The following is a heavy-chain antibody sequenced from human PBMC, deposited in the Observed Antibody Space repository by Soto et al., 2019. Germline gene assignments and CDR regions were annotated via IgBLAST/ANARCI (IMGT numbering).Heavy chain of an antibody. CDR3: ARVGMDV. Sequence: PGGSLRLSCAVSGFTFSSHGMHWVRQAPGKGLEWVAVIWFDGIKQFYADSVRGRFTISIDSSNNILYLQMTNMRPEDTAIYYCARVGMDVWGQGTAVTVSS. V-gene: IGHV3-33*01. CDR1: GFTFSSHG. CDR2: IWFDGIKQ. J-gene: IGHJ6*02.